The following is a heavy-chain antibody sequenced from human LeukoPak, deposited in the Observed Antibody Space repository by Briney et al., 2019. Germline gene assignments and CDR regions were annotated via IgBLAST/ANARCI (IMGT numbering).Heavy chain of an antibody. Sequence: PSETLSLTCTVSGGSISSSSYYWGWIRQPPGKGLEWIGSIYYSGSTYYNPSLKSRVTISVDTSKNQFSLKLSSVTAADTAVYYCAGLGVSSWHIDYWGQGTLVTVSS. V-gene: IGHV4-39*01. CDR2: IYYSGST. D-gene: IGHD6-13*01. CDR1: GGSISSSSYY. CDR3: AGLGVSSWHIDY. J-gene: IGHJ4*02.